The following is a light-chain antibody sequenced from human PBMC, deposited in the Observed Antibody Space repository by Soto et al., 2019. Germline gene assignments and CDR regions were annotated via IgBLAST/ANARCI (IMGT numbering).Light chain of an antibody. CDR3: CSYAGSSTFFYV. Sequence: QSVRTHPASVSGSPGQSITISCTGTSSDVGSYNLVSWYQQHPGKAPKLMIYEGSKRPSGVSNRSSGSKSGNTASLTISGLQAEDEADYYCCSYAGSSTFFYVLGTGTKVTVL. V-gene: IGLV2-23*03. J-gene: IGLJ1*01. CDR1: SSDVGSYNL. CDR2: EGS.